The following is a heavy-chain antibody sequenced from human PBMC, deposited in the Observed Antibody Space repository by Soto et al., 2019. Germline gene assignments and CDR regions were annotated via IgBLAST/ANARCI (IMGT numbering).Heavy chain of an antibody. CDR1: GGSISGHY. D-gene: IGHD6-19*01. Sequence: QVQLQESGPGLVKPSETLSLTCSVSGGSISGHYWTWIRQSPGKGLEWIGYIFYSGSTNYNPSLKSRVTISVDTSKNPFSLKVSSVTAADTAVYYCARVGSSGWSPDYWGRGTLVTVSS. CDR2: IFYSGST. CDR3: ARVGSSGWSPDY. J-gene: IGHJ4*02. V-gene: IGHV4-59*11.